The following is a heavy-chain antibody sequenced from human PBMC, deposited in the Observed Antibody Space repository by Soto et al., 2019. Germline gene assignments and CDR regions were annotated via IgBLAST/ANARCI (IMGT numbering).Heavy chain of an antibody. CDR1: GGSISSSSYY. CDR3: ARSCFGGSCYPGYYYGLEV. CDR2: IYYSGST. J-gene: IGHJ6*02. D-gene: IGHD2-15*01. Sequence: SETLSLTCTVSGGSISSSSYYWGWIRQPPGEGLEWIGSIYYSGSTYYNPSLKSRVTISVDTSKNQFSLKLSSVTAADTAVYYCARSCFGGSCYPGYYYGLEVWGQATTVSVSS. V-gene: IGHV4-39*07.